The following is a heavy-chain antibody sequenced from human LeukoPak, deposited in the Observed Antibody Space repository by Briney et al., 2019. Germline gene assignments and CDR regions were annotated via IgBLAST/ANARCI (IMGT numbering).Heavy chain of an antibody. Sequence: SETLSLTCTVSGVSISSSNSYWGWIRQPPGKGLEWIGSIYYSGNTYYNPSLKSRVTISVDTSKNQFSLKLSSVTAADTAVYYCARVVQLWLSIWFDPWGQGTLVTVSS. CDR2: IYYSGNT. CDR1: GVSISSSNSY. J-gene: IGHJ5*02. CDR3: ARVVQLWLSIWFDP. V-gene: IGHV4-39*07. D-gene: IGHD5-18*01.